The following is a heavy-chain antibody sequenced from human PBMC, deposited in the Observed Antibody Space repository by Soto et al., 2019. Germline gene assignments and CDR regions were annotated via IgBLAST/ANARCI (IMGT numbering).Heavy chain of an antibody. Sequence: SETLSLTCTVSGGSISSGGYYWSWIRQHPGKGLEWIGYIYYSGSTYYNPSLKSRVTISVDTSKNQFSPKLSSVTAADTAVYYCAGSSSWYVSAVAGTPYFDYWGQGTLVTVSS. CDR3: AGSSSWYVSAVAGTPYFDY. CDR2: IYYSGST. J-gene: IGHJ4*02. V-gene: IGHV4-31*03. CDR1: GGSISSGGYY. D-gene: IGHD6-13*01.